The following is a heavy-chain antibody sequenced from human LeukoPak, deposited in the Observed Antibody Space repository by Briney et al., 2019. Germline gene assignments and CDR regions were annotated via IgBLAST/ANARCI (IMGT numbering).Heavy chain of an antibody. D-gene: IGHD3-16*01. CDR3: ARGWALRLGEPKGHYYFDY. CDR2: IYHSGST. V-gene: IGHV4-4*02. J-gene: IGHJ4*02. CDR1: GASIGTLNW. Sequence: PSETLSLTCVVSGASIGTLNWWSWVRQAPGKGLEWIGEIYHSGSTNYRSSLKSRVTISLDKSKNQFSLELTSVTAADTAVYYCARGWALRLGEPKGHYYFDYWGQGTLVSVSS.